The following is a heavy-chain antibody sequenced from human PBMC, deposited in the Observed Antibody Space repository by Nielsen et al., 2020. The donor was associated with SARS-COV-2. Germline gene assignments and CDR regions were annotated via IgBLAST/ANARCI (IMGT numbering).Heavy chain of an antibody. J-gene: IGHJ4*02. CDR1: GGSIGSGNYF. Sequence: LRLSCTVSGGSIGSGNYFWNWLWQPAGKGLEWIGRFYPSGSTIYNPSLKSRVTISVDTSKNQFSLNLTSVTAADTAVYYCARVRPYYFDHWGQGTLVTVSS. CDR3: ARVRPYYFDH. V-gene: IGHV4-61*02. CDR2: FYPSGST.